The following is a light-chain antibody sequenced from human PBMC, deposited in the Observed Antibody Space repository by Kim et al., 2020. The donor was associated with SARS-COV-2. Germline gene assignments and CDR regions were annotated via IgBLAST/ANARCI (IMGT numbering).Light chain of an antibody. Sequence: SYELTQPPSVAVDPGKTATITCGGDNIVRRNVHWYQQRPGQAPVLVIYYDTDRPSGIPERFSGSNSGNTATLTISRVEAGDEADYYCHVWDSSNDHRVFG. V-gene: IGLV3-21*04. CDR1: NIVRRN. CDR3: HVWDSSNDHRV. J-gene: IGLJ3*02. CDR2: YDT.